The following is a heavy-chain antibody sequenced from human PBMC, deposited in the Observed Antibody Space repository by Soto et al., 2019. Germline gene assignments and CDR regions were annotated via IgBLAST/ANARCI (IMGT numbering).Heavy chain of an antibody. Sequence: SETLSLTCTVSGGSISSYYWSWIRQPPGKGLEWIGYIYYSGSTYYNPSLKSRVTISVDTSKNQFSLKLSSVTAADTAVYYCARVGGSDYYDSSGYYIDYWGQGTLVTVSS. CDR3: ARVGGSDYYDSSGYYIDY. CDR1: GGSISSYY. J-gene: IGHJ4*02. V-gene: IGHV4-59*08. CDR2: IYYSGST. D-gene: IGHD3-22*01.